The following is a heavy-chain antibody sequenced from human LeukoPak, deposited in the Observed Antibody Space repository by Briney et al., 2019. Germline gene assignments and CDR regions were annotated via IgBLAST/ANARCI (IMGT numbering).Heavy chain of an antibody. CDR3: AKTAEAGSPNNWFDP. J-gene: IGHJ5*02. V-gene: IGHV4-39*01. CDR2: IYYSGST. Sequence: PSETLSLTCTVSGGSISSSSYYWGWIRQPPGRGLEWIGNIYYSGSTYYNPSLKSRVTISVDTSKNHFSLKLSSVTAADTAVYYCAKTAEAGSPNNWFDPWGQGTLVTVSS. CDR1: GGSISSSSYY. D-gene: IGHD6-13*01.